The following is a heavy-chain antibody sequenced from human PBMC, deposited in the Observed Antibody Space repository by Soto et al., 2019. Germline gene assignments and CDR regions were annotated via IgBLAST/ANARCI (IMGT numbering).Heavy chain of an antibody. J-gene: IGHJ4*02. CDR3: KRDIPRKRFDL. V-gene: IGHV3-21*06. CDR2: ITSSSAYI. Sequence: GGSLRLSCAASGFIFRSYSMAWVRQAPGKGLEWLSYITSSSAYIYYADSVRGRFTISRDNAQNSVYLHVNNLRAEDTAVYYCKRDIPRKRFDLWGQGDLVTVSS. CDR1: GFIFRSYS. D-gene: IGHD2-21*01.